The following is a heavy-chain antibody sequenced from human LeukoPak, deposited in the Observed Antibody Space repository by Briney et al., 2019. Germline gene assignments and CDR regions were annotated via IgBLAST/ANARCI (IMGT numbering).Heavy chain of an antibody. J-gene: IGHJ2*01. D-gene: IGHD2-2*01. CDR3: ARDDCSSTSCYVPPGYFDL. Sequence: PGGSLRLSCAASGFTFSSYSMNWVRQAPGKGLEWVSYISSSSSTIYYADSVKGRFTISRDNTKNSLYLQMHSLRAEDTAVYYCARDDCSSTSCYVPPGYFDLWGRGTLVTVSS. CDR1: GFTFSSYS. CDR2: ISSSSSTI. V-gene: IGHV3-48*01.